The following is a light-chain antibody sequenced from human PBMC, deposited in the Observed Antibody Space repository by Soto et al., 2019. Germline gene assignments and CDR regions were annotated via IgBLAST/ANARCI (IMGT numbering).Light chain of an antibody. CDR1: QVISTA. Sequence: DIQLTQCPSFLWPSIGGRGTITWLGSQVISTALAWYQVKPGKAPKLLIYAASTLESGVPSRFSATVSGTEFSLTITSLQPEDFATYYCQQLFDSPITFGQGTRLEIK. J-gene: IGKJ5*01. CDR3: QQLFDSPIT. V-gene: IGKV1-9*01. CDR2: AAS.